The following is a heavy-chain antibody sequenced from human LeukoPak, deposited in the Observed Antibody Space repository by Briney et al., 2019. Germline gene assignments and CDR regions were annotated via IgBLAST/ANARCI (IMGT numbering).Heavy chain of an antibody. CDR3: AGSDTIGYSPREWDYWYFDL. D-gene: IGHD3-22*01. V-gene: IGHV3-53*01. J-gene: IGHJ2*01. CDR2: IYSGGSP. CDR1: GFTVRSSY. Sequence: GGSLRLSCAASGFTVRSSYMSWVRQAPGKGLEWVSVIYSGGSPDYADSAKGRFTISRDNAKKSLYLQMNSLRDEDTAVYYCAGSDTIGYSPREWDYWYFDLWGRGTLVTVSS.